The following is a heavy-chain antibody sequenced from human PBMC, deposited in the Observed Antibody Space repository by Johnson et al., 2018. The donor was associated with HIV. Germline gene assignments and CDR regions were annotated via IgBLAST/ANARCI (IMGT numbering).Heavy chain of an antibody. CDR2: IWYDRSNK. D-gene: IGHD1-26*01. Sequence: QVQLVESGGGLVQPGRSLRLSCAASGFTFSSYGMHWVRQAPGKGLAWVAVIWYDRSNKFYAASVTGRFTISRDNAKNSLYLQMNSLRAEDTAVYYCARDRGLWERNGAGAFDIWGQGTMVTVSS. V-gene: IGHV3-33*01. CDR1: GFTFSSYG. J-gene: IGHJ3*02. CDR3: ARDRGLWERNGAGAFDI.